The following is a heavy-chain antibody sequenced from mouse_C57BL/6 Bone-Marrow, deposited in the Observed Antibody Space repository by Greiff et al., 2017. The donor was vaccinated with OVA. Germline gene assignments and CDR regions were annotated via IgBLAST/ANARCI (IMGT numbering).Heavy chain of an antibody. D-gene: IGHD1-1*01. CDR2: INPNYGTT. CDR3: ARHPVYYGSREIAY. Sequence: QLQESGPELVKPGASVKISCKASGYSFTDYNMNWVKQSNGTSLEWIGVINPNYGTTSYNQKFKGKATLTVDQSSSTAYMQLNSLTSEDSAVYYCARHPVYYGSREIAYWGQGTLVTVSA. CDR1: GYSFTDYN. V-gene: IGHV1-39*01. J-gene: IGHJ3*01.